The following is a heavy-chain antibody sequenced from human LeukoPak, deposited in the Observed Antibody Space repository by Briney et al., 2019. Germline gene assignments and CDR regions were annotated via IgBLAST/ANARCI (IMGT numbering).Heavy chain of an antibody. D-gene: IGHD3-22*01. Sequence: PSETLSLTCTVSGGSISSGGYYWSWIRQHPGKGLEWIGYIYYSGSTYYNPSLKSRVTISVDTSKNQFSLKLSSVTAADTAVYYCARHHDSSGYYYGSWGGAFDIWGQGTMVTVSS. CDR2: IYYSGST. CDR1: GGSISSGGYY. J-gene: IGHJ3*02. CDR3: ARHHDSSGYYYGSWGGAFDI. V-gene: IGHV4-31*03.